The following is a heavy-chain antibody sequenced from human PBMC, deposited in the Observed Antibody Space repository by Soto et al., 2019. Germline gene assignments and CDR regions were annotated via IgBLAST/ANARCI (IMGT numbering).Heavy chain of an antibody. CDR1: GGSISSFY. D-gene: IGHD1-26*01. CDR2: IHDSGST. J-gene: IGHJ4*02. CDR3: ARNVGGVDFDY. Sequence: QVQLQESGPGLVKPSETLSLTCRVSGGSISSFYWSWIRQPPGKGLECIGDIHDSGSTNYNPSLKSRVSISVGTSENQFSLRLRSVTAADTAVYYCARNVGGVDFDYWGQGTQVTVSS. V-gene: IGHV4-59*01.